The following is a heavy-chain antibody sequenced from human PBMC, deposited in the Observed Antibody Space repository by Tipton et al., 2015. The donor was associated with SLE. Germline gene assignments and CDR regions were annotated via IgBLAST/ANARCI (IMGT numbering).Heavy chain of an antibody. V-gene: IGHV1-69*05. D-gene: IGHD4/OR15-4a*01. CDR3: AGAQSGLRYFQH. Sequence: QSGAEVKKPGSSVKVSCKASGGTFSSYAISWVRQAPGQGLEGMGGIIPILGIVNYAQKFQGRVTITTDESTSTAYMELSSLRSEATAVYYCAGAQSGLRYFQHWGQGTLVTVSS. J-gene: IGHJ1*01. CDR2: IIPILGIV. CDR1: GGTFSSYA.